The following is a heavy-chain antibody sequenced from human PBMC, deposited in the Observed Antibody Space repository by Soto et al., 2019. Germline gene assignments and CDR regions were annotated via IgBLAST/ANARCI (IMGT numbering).Heavy chain of an antibody. J-gene: IGHJ6*03. D-gene: IGHD1-1*01. V-gene: IGHV3-21*01. CDR1: GFTFSSYS. CDR3: ARDAQLGSLYYYYYMDV. CDR2: ISSSSSYI. Sequence: EVQLVESGGGLVKPGGSLRLSCAASGFTFSSYSMNWVRQAPGKGLEWVSSISSSSSYIYYADSVKGRFTISRDNAKNSLYLQMNSLRAEDTAVYYCARDAQLGSLYYYYYMDVWGKGTTVTVSS.